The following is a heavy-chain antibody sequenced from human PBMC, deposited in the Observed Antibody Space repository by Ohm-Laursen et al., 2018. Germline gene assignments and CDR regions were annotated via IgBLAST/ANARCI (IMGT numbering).Heavy chain of an antibody. Sequence: SLRLSCAASGFTVSSNYMSWVRQAPGKGLEWVSVIYSGGSTYYADSVKGRFTISRDNSKNTLYLQMNSLRAEDTAVYYCASTRFYDSSGYDEYYFDYWGQGTLVTVSS. CDR1: GFTVSSNY. V-gene: IGHV3-66*01. D-gene: IGHD3-22*01. CDR2: IYSGGST. CDR3: ASTRFYDSSGYDEYYFDY. J-gene: IGHJ4*02.